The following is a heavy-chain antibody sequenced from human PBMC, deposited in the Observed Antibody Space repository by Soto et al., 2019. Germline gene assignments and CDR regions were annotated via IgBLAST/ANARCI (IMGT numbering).Heavy chain of an antibody. CDR3: ARGWRVAYYYGSGSYLGY. CDR1: GFTFSSYS. J-gene: IGHJ4*02. D-gene: IGHD3-10*01. CDR2: ISSSSSYI. Sequence: GGSLRLSCAASGFTFSSYSMNWVRQAPGKGLEWVSSISSSSSYIYYADSVKGRFTISRDNAKNSLYLQMNSLRAEDTAVYYCARGWRVAYYYGSGSYLGYWGQGTLVTVSS. V-gene: IGHV3-21*01.